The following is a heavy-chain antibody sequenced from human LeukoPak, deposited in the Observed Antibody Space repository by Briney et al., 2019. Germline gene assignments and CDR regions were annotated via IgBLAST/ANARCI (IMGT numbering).Heavy chain of an antibody. D-gene: IGHD6-19*01. CDR2: IYHSGAT. CDR3: ARDLGMAGIAPVDY. Sequence: SETLSLACTVSGYSISSGYYWGWIRQSPEKGLEWIGSIYHSGATYYNPSLKSRVTISVDTSKNQFSLRVTSVTAADTAVYYCARDLGMAGIAPVDYWGQGTLVTVSS. J-gene: IGHJ4*02. CDR1: GYSISSGYY. V-gene: IGHV4-38-2*02.